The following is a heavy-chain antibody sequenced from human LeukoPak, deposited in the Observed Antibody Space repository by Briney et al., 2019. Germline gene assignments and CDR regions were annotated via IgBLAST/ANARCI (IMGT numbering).Heavy chain of an antibody. V-gene: IGHV4-59*12. CDR3: ARDLVPPPLGGSSGWYYWFDP. D-gene: IGHD6-19*01. J-gene: IGHJ5*02. CDR1: GGSISSYY. CDR2: IYYSGSA. Sequence: SETLSLTCTVSGGSISSYYWSWIRQPPGKGLEWIGYIYYSGSANYNPSLKSRVTISIDTSKNQFSLKLSSVTAADTAVYYCARDLVPPPLGGSSGWYYWFDPWGQGTLVTVSS.